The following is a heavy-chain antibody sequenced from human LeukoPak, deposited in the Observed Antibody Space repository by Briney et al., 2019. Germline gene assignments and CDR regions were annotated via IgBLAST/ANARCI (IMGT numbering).Heavy chain of an antibody. D-gene: IGHD1-26*01. CDR2: ISSSSSYI. CDR3: ATEDSARNGYYDN. Sequence: GGSLRLSCAASGFTFSSYSMNWVRQAPGKGLEWVSSISSSSSYIYYADSVKGRFTISRDNAKNSLYLQMNSLRDEDTALYYCATEDSARNGYYDNWGQGTLVTVSS. J-gene: IGHJ4*02. CDR1: GFTFSSYS. V-gene: IGHV3-21*04.